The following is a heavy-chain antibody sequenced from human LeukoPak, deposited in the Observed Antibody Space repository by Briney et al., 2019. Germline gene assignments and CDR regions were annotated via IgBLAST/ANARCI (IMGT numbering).Heavy chain of an antibody. CDR2: IIPIFGTA. V-gene: IGHV1-69*05. CDR3: ALSSGYFLAFDI. CDR1: GGTFSSYA. Sequence: SVKVSCKASGGTFSSYAISWVRQAPGQGLEWMGGIIPIFGTANYAQKFQGRVTMTRDTSTSTAYMELSRLRSDDTAVYYCALSSGYFLAFDIWGQGTMVTVSS. D-gene: IGHD3-22*01. J-gene: IGHJ3*02.